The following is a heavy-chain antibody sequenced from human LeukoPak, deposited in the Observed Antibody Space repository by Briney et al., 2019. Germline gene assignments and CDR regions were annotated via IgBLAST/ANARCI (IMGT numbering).Heavy chain of an antibody. D-gene: IGHD4-17*01. J-gene: IGHJ4*02. Sequence: ASVKVSCKASGYTFTSYYMRWVRQAPGQGLEWMGIINPSGGSTSYAQKFQGRVTMTRDMSTSTVYMELSSLKTEDTAMYYCTIPAGAMTTVTTGDYWGQGTLVTVSS. CDR1: GYTFTSYY. CDR2: INPSGGST. CDR3: TIPAGAMTTVTTGDY. V-gene: IGHV1-46*03.